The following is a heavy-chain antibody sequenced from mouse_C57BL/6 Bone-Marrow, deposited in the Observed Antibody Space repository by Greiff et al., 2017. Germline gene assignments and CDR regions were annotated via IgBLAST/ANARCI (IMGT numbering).Heavy chain of an antibody. D-gene: IGHD4-1*01. CDR2: ISSGSSTI. CDR1: GFTFSDYG. V-gene: IGHV5-17*01. Sequence: EVQLVESGGGLVKPGGSLKLSCAASGFTFSDYGMHWVRQAPEKGLEWVAYISSGSSTIYYADTVKGRFTISRDNAKNTLFLQMTSLRSEDTAMYYCAINWDEGYFDVWGTGTTVTVSS. J-gene: IGHJ1*03. CDR3: AINWDEGYFDV.